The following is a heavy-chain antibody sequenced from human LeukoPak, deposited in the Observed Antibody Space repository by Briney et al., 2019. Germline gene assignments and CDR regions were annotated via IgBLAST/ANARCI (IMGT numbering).Heavy chain of an antibody. V-gene: IGHV3-23*01. CDR3: AKGFRYSRNWYEEIDY. CDR1: GFTFSSYA. J-gene: IGHJ4*02. D-gene: IGHD6-13*01. CDR2: ISSSGSYI. Sequence: GGSLRLSCAASGFTFSSYAMSWVRQAPGKGLEWVSFISSSGSYIYYADSVKGRFTISRDNSKNTLYLQMNSLRAEDTALYYCAKGFRYSRNWYEEIDYWGQGTLVTVSS.